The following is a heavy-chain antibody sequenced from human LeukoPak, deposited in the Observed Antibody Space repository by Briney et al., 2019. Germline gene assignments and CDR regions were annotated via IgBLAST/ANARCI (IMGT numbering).Heavy chain of an antibody. Sequence: SVKVSCKASRGTFSSYAISWVRQAPGQGLEWVGGIIPIFGTANYAQKFQGRVTITADESTSTAYMELSSLRSEDTAVYYCARGAPLKRIIMVRGDANVFDIWGQGTMVTVSS. J-gene: IGHJ3*02. CDR1: RGTFSSYA. CDR3: ARGAPLKRIIMVRGDANVFDI. D-gene: IGHD3-10*01. CDR2: IIPIFGTA. V-gene: IGHV1-69*13.